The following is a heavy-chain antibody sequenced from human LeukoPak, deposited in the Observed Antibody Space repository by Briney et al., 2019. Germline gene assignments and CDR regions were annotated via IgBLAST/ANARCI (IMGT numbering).Heavy chain of an antibody. CDR3: ARRRGSYSIDY. Sequence: KPLETLSLTCAVSGYSISSGYYWGWIRPPPGKGLEWIGSIYHSGSTYYNPSLKSRVTISVDTSKNQFSLKLSSVTAADTAVYYCARRRGSYSIDYWGQGTLVTVSS. V-gene: IGHV4-38-2*01. CDR2: IYHSGST. D-gene: IGHD1-26*01. CDR1: GYSISSGYY. J-gene: IGHJ4*02.